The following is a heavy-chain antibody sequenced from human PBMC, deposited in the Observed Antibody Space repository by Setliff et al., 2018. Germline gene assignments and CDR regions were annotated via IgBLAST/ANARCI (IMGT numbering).Heavy chain of an antibody. CDR2: VYYSGTT. CDR1: GGSISGASIRSYY. Sequence: SETLSLTCTVSGGSISGASIRSYYWSWIRQPPGKGLEFIGYVYYSGTTNYDPSLKSRVTISVDTSKNQFSLNLTSVTAADTAVYYCARDPVKQLVNWFDPWGQGTLVTVSS. J-gene: IGHJ5*02. V-gene: IGHV4-59*08. CDR3: ARDPVKQLVNWFDP. D-gene: IGHD3-10*01.